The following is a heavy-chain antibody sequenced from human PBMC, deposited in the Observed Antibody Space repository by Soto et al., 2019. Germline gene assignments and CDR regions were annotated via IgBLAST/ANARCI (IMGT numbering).Heavy chain of an antibody. CDR1: GGSISGGGYY. D-gene: IGHD2-15*01. CDR2: IYYSGST. Sequence: SETLSLTCTVSGGSISGGGYYWSWIRQPPGKGLEWIGYIYYSGSTNYNPSLKSRVTISVDTSKNQFSLKLSSVTAADTAVYYCAREVVYYFDYWGQGTLVTVSS. CDR3: AREVVYYFDY. J-gene: IGHJ4*02. V-gene: IGHV4-61*08.